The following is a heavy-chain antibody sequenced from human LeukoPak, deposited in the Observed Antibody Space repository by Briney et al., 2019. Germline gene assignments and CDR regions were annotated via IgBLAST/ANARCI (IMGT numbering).Heavy chain of an antibody. V-gene: IGHV4-4*02. J-gene: IGHJ3*02. CDR3: AREVRATMIVVVIGADAFDI. CDR2: IYYSGST. CDR1: GVSISSSNW. D-gene: IGHD3-22*01. Sequence: PAGTLSLTCAVSGVSISSSNWWRWVRQPPGKGLGGIGYIYYSGSTYYNPSLKSRVTISVDTSKNQFSLKLSSVTAADTAVYYCAREVRATMIVVVIGADAFDIWGQGTMVTVSS.